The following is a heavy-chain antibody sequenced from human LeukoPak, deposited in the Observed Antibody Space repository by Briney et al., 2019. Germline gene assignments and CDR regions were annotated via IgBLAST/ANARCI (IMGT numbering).Heavy chain of an antibody. CDR3: ARRSSSSAGYYYYYYYMDV. J-gene: IGHJ6*03. CDR1: GYSISSGYY. Sequence: SETLSLTCAVSGYSISSGYYWGWIRQPPGKGLEWIGSIYHSGSTCYNPSLKSRVTISVDTSKNQFSLKLSSVTAADTAVYYCARRSSSSAGYYYYYYYMDVWGKGTTVTVSS. D-gene: IGHD6-6*01. CDR2: IYHSGST. V-gene: IGHV4-38-2*01.